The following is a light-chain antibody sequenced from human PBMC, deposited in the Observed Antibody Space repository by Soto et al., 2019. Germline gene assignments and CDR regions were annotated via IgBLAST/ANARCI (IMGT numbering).Light chain of an antibody. Sequence: QSVLTQPPSVSGAPGQRVTISCTGSSSDIGAGFDVHWYQHLPGTAPKLLIYGNTNRPSGVPGRFSGCKSGTSASLVITGLQAEDEADYYCQSYENSRTGFYVFGTGTKLTVL. CDR2: GNT. CDR1: SSDIGAGFD. CDR3: QSYENSRTGFYV. V-gene: IGLV1-40*01. J-gene: IGLJ1*01.